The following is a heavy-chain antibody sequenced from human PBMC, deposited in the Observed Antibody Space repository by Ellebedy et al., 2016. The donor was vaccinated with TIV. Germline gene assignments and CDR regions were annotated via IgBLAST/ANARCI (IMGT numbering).Heavy chain of an antibody. CDR1: GYTFTSYG. D-gene: IGHD3-16*02. J-gene: IGHJ3*02. Sequence: ASVKVSCKASGYTFTSYGISWVRQAPGQGLEWMGWISAYNGNTNYAQKLQGRVTMTTDTSTSTAYMELRSLRSDDTAVYYCARDIRDGYYDYVWGSYRSGAFDIWGQGTMVTVSS. CDR2: ISAYNGNT. CDR3: ARDIRDGYYDYVWGSYRSGAFDI. V-gene: IGHV1-18*01.